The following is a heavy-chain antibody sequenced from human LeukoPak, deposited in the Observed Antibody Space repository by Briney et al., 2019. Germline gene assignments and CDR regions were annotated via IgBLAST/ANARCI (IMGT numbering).Heavy chain of an antibody. V-gene: IGHV3-30*18. J-gene: IGHJ5*02. CDR2: ISYDGSHK. CDR1: GFTFSSYG. Sequence: PGRSLRLSCAASGFTFSSYGMHWVRQAPGKGLEWVAVISYDGSHKYYADSVKGRFSISRDNSKNTLYLQMNSLRADDTAVYYCANGARGDTVTSIVGLNWFDPWGQGTLVIVSS. D-gene: IGHD4-17*01. CDR3: ANGARGDTVTSIVGLNWFDP.